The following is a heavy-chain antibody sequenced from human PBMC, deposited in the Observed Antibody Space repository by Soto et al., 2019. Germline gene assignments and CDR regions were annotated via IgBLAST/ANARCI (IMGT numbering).Heavy chain of an antibody. CDR3: AGGRSRYSHTFHTWFDP. CDR1: GGSFSGFY. D-gene: IGHD1-26*01. CDR2: INHSGST. J-gene: IGHJ5*02. Sequence: SETLSLTCAVYGGSFSGFYWNWIRQPPGKGLEWIGEINHSGSTNYNPSLKSRVTISRDTSKNQFSLKLSSVTAADTAVYYCAGGRSRYSHTFHTWFDPRGQGALVTVPS. V-gene: IGHV4-34*01.